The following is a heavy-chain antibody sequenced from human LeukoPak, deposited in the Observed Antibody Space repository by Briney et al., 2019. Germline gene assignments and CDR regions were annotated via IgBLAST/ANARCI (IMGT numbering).Heavy chain of an antibody. D-gene: IGHD5-18*01. Sequence: SVTVSCKASGGTFSSYAISWVRQAPGQGLEWMGGIIPIFGTANYAQKFQGRVTITADESTSTAYMELSSLRSEDTAVYYCARDGAMANAFDIWGQGTMVTVSS. CDR1: GGTFSSYA. CDR2: IIPIFGTA. CDR3: ARDGAMANAFDI. V-gene: IGHV1-69*13. J-gene: IGHJ3*02.